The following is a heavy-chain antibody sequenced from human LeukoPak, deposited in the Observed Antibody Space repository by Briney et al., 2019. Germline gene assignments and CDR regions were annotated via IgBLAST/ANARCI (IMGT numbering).Heavy chain of an antibody. J-gene: IGHJ6*03. D-gene: IGHD2-15*01. CDR1: GGSISSGSYY. V-gene: IGHV4-61*02. CDR3: AREGFVVVAAGKLYYYYYYMDV. CDR2: IYTSGST. Sequence: SQTLSLTCTVSGGSISSGSYYWSWTRQPAGKGPEWIGRIYTSGSTNYNPSLKSRVTISVDTSKNQFSLKLSSVTAADTAVYYCAREGFVVVAAGKLYYYYYYMDVWGKGTTVTTSS.